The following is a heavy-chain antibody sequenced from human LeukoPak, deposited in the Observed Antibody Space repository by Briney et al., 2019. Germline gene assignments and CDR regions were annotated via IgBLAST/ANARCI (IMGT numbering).Heavy chain of an antibody. CDR1: GGSFSGYY. V-gene: IGHV4-34*01. J-gene: IGHJ4*02. D-gene: IGHD3-3*01. Sequence: SETLSLTCAVYGGSFSGYYWSWIRQPPGKGLEWIGGINHSGSTNYNPSLKSRVTISVDTSKNQFSLKLSSVTAADTAVYYCASHHYDFWSGYYIDYWGQGTLVTVSS. CDR3: ASHHYDFWSGYYIDY. CDR2: INHSGST.